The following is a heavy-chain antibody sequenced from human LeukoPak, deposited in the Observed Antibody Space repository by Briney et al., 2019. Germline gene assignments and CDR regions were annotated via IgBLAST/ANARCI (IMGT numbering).Heavy chain of an antibody. D-gene: IGHD4-23*01. CDR1: GFTFSSYS. J-gene: IGHJ3*02. Sequence: GGSLRLSCAASGFTFSSYSITWVRQAPGKGLEWVSSTSTSSSYIYYADSVKGRFTISRDNAKNSLFLQMNSLRAEDTAVYYCAKEKVVTPLIDAFDIWGQGTMVTVSS. V-gene: IGHV3-21*04. CDR3: AKEKVVTPLIDAFDI. CDR2: TSTSSSYI.